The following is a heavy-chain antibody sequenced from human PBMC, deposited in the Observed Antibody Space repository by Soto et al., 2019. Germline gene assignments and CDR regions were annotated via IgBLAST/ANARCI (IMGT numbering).Heavy chain of an antibody. CDR1: GFTFSSYS. D-gene: IGHD6-13*01. Sequence: GGSLRLSCAASGFTFSSYSMNWVRQAPGKGLEWVSSISSSSSYIYYADSVKGRFTISRDNAKNSLYLQMNSLRAEDTAVYYCASPEAGWFDPWGQGTLVTVSS. CDR3: ASPEAGWFDP. J-gene: IGHJ5*02. CDR2: ISSSSSYI. V-gene: IGHV3-21*01.